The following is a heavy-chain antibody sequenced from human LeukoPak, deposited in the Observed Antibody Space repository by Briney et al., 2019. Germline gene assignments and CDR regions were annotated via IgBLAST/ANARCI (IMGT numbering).Heavy chain of an antibody. V-gene: IGHV3-30*18. CDR1: EFTFSSYG. CDR2: ISYDGSNQ. Sequence: PGRSLRLSCAASEFTFSSYGMHWVRQAPGKGLEWVAVISYDGSNQYYADTVKGRFTISRDNSKNTLYLQMNSLRAEDTAVYYCAKDMSSDWYGGPDYWGQGTLVTVSS. CDR3: AKDMSSDWYGGPDY. D-gene: IGHD3-10*01. J-gene: IGHJ4*02.